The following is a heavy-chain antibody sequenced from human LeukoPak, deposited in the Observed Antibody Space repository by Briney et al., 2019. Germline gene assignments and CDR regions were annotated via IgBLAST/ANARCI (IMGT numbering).Heavy chain of an antibody. V-gene: IGHV7-4-1*02. D-gene: IGHD3-16*02. Sequence: ATVKVSCKASGYTFTNYAMNWVRQAPGQGLEWMGWIHPSTGNPTYAQDFTGRFVFSLDTSVSTTYLQISSLKAEDTAVYYCARAYQRLGQLSLPDYWGQGTLVTVSS. CDR1: GYTFTNYA. CDR2: IHPSTGNP. J-gene: IGHJ4*02. CDR3: ARAYQRLGQLSLPDY.